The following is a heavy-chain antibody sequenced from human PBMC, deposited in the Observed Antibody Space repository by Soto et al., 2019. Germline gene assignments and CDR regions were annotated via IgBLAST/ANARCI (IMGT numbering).Heavy chain of an antibody. CDR2: IYPGDSDT. CDR1: GYSFTSYW. D-gene: IGHD2-21*02. V-gene: IGHV5-51*01. J-gene: IGHJ6*03. Sequence: GESLKISCKGSGYSFTSYWIGWVRQMPGKGLEWMGIIYPGDSDTRYSPSFQGQVTISADKSISTAYLQWSSLKASDTAMYYCARQAESGGDSNHYYYYYYMDVWGKGTTVTVSS. CDR3: ARQAESGGDSNHYYYYYYMDV.